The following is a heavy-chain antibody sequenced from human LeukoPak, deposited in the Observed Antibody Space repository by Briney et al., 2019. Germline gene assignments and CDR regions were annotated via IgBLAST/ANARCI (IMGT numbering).Heavy chain of an antibody. CDR3: ARVLGMISSYYFDY. CDR2: ISAYNGNT. CDR1: GDTFTSYG. D-gene: IGHD3-16*01. Sequence: GASVKVSCKASGDTFTSYGISWVRQAPGQGLEWMGWISAYNGNTNYAQKLQGRVTMTTDTSTSTAYMELRSLRSDDTAVYYCARVLGMISSYYFDYWGQGTLVTVSS. V-gene: IGHV1-18*01. J-gene: IGHJ4*02.